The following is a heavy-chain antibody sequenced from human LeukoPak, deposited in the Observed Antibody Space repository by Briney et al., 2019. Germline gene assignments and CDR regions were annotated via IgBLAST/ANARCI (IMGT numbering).Heavy chain of an antibody. Sequence: GGSLRLSCAASGFNFDDYTMHWVRQAPGKGLEWVAVISYDGSNKYYADSVKGRFTISRDNSKNTLYLQMNSLRAEDTAVYYCARVLAHFDYWGQGTLVTVSS. CDR1: GFNFDDYT. J-gene: IGHJ4*02. V-gene: IGHV3-30-3*01. CDR2: ISYDGSNK. CDR3: ARVLAHFDY.